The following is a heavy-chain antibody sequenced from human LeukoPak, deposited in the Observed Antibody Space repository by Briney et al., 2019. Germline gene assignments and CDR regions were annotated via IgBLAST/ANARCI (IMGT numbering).Heavy chain of an antibody. V-gene: IGHV4-59*01. Sequence: PSETLSLTCAVYGGSFSGYYWSWIRQPPGKGLEWIGYIYYSGSTNYNPSLKSRVTISVDTSKNQFSLKLSSVTAADTAVYYCARTYDFWSGTFGGYYYGMDVWGQGTTVTVSS. D-gene: IGHD3-3*01. CDR2: IYYSGST. CDR1: GGSFSGYY. J-gene: IGHJ6*02. CDR3: ARTYDFWSGTFGGYYYGMDV.